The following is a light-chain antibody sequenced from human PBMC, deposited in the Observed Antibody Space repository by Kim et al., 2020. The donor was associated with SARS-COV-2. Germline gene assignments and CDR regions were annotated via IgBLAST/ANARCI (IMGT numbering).Light chain of an antibody. Sequence: SPGERATLSGRASQSVSSSYLAWYQQKPGQAPRLLIYGASSRATGIPDRFSGSGSGTDFTLTISRLEPEDFAVYHCQQYDSSSITFGQGTRLEIK. CDR2: GAS. J-gene: IGKJ5*01. CDR3: QQYDSSSIT. V-gene: IGKV3-20*01. CDR1: QSVSSSY.